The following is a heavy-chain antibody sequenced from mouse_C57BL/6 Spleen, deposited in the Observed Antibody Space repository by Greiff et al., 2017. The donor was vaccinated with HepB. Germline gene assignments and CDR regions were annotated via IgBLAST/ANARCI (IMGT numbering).Heavy chain of an antibody. CDR3: EMDYDYDSFAY. CDR1: GFTFSDYG. J-gene: IGHJ3*01. CDR2: ISSGSSTI. Sequence: EVQLVESGGGLVKPGGSLKLSCAASGFTFSDYGMHWVRQAPEKGLEWVAYISSGSSTIYYADTVKGRFTISRDNAKNTLFLQMTSLRSEDTAMYYCEMDYDYDSFAYWGQGTLVTVSA. D-gene: IGHD2-4*01. V-gene: IGHV5-17*01.